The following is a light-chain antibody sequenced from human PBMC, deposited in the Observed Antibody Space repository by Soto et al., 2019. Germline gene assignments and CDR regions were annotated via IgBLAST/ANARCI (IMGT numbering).Light chain of an antibody. CDR3: QQYYDYPLT. CDR2: KAS. CDR1: QNINDR. V-gene: IGKV1-5*03. J-gene: IGKJ1*01. Sequence: DLQMTQSPSALSASVGDRVTITCRASQNINDRLAWYQQTPGKAPKLLIFKASKYQSGVPSTFSGSGAGTEFTLTISSLQPVVFATYYCQQYYDYPLTFGQGTRVE.